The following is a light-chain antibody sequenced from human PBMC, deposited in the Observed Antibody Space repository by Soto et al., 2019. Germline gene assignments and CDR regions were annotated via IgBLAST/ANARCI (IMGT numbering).Light chain of an antibody. CDR3: SSYGGSNTVV. Sequence: QSVLTQPPSASGSPGQSVTISCTGSSSDVGGYNYVSWYQQHPGKAPKLMIYEDSKRPSGVPDRLSGSKSGNTASLTVSGLHAEEEADYYCSSYGGSNTVVFGGGTKLTVL. CDR1: SSDVGGYNY. J-gene: IGLJ2*01. V-gene: IGLV2-8*01. CDR2: EDS.